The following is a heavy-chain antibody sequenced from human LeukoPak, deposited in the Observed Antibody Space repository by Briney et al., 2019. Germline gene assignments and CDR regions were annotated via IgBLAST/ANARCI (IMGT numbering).Heavy chain of an antibody. CDR1: GFTFSSYG. Sequence: PGGSLRLSCAASGFTFSSYGMHWVRQAPGKGLEWVAFIRYDGSNKYYADSVKGRFTISRDNSKNTLYLQMNSLRAEDTAVYYCAKLVFGYSYGYEEFDYWGQGTLVTVSS. D-gene: IGHD5-18*01. V-gene: IGHV3-30*02. CDR2: IRYDGSNK. CDR3: AKLVFGYSYGYEEFDY. J-gene: IGHJ4*02.